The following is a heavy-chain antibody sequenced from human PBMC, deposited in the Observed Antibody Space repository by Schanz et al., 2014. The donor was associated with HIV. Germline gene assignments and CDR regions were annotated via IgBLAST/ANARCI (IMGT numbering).Heavy chain of an antibody. J-gene: IGHJ4*02. D-gene: IGHD5-18*01. CDR3: AKASGNSYGTGYFDY. Sequence: EVQLLDSGGGLVQPGGSLRLSCVASGFTFNNYAMTWVRQAPGKGLEWVSAISGSGGGTYYADSVKGRFTISRDNSKNTLYLHMNSLGAEDTALYYCAKASGNSYGTGYFDYWGQGTLVTVSS. CDR2: ISGSGGGT. V-gene: IGHV3-23*01. CDR1: GFTFNNYA.